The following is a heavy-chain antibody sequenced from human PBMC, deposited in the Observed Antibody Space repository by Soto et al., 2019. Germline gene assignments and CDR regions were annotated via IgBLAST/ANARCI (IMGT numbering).Heavy chain of an antibody. CDR2: ISYDGSNK. V-gene: IGHV3-30*18. CDR3: AKDFRSSPTLYDY. CDR1: GFTFSSYG. D-gene: IGHD6-13*01. J-gene: IGHJ4*02. Sequence: QPGGSLRLSCAASGFTFSSYGMHWVRQAPGKGLEWVAVISYDGSNKYYADSVKGRFTVSRDNSKNTLYLQMNSLRAEDTAVYYCAKDFRSSPTLYDYWGQGTLVTVSS.